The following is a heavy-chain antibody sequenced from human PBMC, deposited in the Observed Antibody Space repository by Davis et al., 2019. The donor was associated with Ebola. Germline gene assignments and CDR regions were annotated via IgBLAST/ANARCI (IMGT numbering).Heavy chain of an antibody. V-gene: IGHV4-34*01. Sequence: ESLRLSCAVYGGSSSGYYWSWIRQHQGKGLEWIGEINHSGSTNYNPSLKSRVTISVDTSKNQFSLKLSSVTAADTAVYYCARGGIAVAGPEYWGQGTLVTVSS. CDR2: INHSGST. D-gene: IGHD6-19*01. CDR3: ARGGIAVAGPEY. CDR1: GGSSSGYY. J-gene: IGHJ4*02.